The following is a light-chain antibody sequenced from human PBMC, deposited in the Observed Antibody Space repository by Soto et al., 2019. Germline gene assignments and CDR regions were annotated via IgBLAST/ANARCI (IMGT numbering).Light chain of an antibody. CDR1: SSNIGAGYD. Sequence: QSVLTQPPSVSGAPGQRVTISCTGSSSNIGAGYDVQWYQQLPGTAPKLLIYANSNRPSGVPDRFSGSKSGTSASLAITGLQAEDEADYYCQSYDSSLSGYVVFGGGTKLTVL. J-gene: IGLJ2*01. CDR3: QSYDSSLSGYVV. CDR2: ANS. V-gene: IGLV1-40*01.